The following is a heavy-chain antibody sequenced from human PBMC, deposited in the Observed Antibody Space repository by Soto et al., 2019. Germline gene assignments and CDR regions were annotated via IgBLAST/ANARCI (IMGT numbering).Heavy chain of an antibody. J-gene: IGHJ5*02. V-gene: IGHV1-46*02. CDR2: INPNGGST. CDR3: ARGVSTLPKNNWFDP. D-gene: IGHD3-22*01. Sequence: VPVEVSCQASGYTLNSYYMHLARQAPGQGLEWMGIINPNGGSTSYAQKFQGRVTMTRDTSTSTVYMELSSLRSEDTAVYYCARGVSTLPKNNWFDPWGQGTLVTVSS. CDR1: GYTLNSYY.